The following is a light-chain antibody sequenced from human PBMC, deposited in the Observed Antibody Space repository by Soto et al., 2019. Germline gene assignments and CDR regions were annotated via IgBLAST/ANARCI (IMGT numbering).Light chain of an antibody. CDR1: QSVASN. V-gene: IGKV3-15*01. CDR2: GAS. CDR3: QQYHNWPPQYT. Sequence: EIVMTQSPASLSVSPGDRATLTCRASQSVASNVAWYQEKPGQGPRLLILGASTRAVGVPARFSGSGSGTDSTLTISIMQSESDAFSYCQQYHNWPPQYTFGQGTKLQIK. J-gene: IGKJ2*01.